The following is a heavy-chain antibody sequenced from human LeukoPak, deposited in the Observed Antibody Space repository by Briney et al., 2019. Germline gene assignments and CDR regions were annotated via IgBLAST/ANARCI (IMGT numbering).Heavy chain of an antibody. CDR2: IYHSGRT. V-gene: IGHV4-38-2*02. CDR3: ARVWSDSGSYYDDRGAFDY. J-gene: IGHJ4*02. Sequence: SETLSLTCTVSGYSISSGYYWGWIRQPPGKGLEWIGSIYHSGRTFYNPSLKSRVTISVDTSKNQFSLKLTSVTAADTAVYYCARVWSDSGSYYDDRGAFDYWGQGTLVTVSS. D-gene: IGHD1-26*01. CDR1: GYSISSGYY.